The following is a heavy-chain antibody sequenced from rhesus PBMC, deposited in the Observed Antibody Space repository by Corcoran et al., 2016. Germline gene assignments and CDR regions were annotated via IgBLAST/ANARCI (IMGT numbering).Heavy chain of an antibody. D-gene: IGHD6-25*01. J-gene: IGHJ2*01. CDR2: ISCNVGKK. CDR3: ARDIATDGNWFFDL. V-gene: IGHV3-54*02. Sequence: EVQLVESGGGLVQPGGSLRLSCAASGSTVTNYGIQWVRQGPGRGLEWVAVISCNVGKKYYADSVKDRFTISRDNSNNLLYLQMNNLILEDTSVYYCARDIATDGNWFFDLWGPGTPITISS. CDR1: GSTVTNYG.